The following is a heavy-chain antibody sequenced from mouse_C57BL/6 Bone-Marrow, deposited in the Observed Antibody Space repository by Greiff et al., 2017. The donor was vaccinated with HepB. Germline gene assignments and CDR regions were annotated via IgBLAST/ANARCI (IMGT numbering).Heavy chain of an antibody. V-gene: IGHV2-5*01. J-gene: IGHJ1*03. CDR3: AKRDYYYGSSYLWYFDV. CDR2: IWRGGST. CDR1: GFSLTSYG. D-gene: IGHD1-1*01. Sequence: QVQLQQSGPGLVQPSQSLSITCTVSGFSLTSYGVHWVLQSPGKGLEWLGVIWRGGSTDYNAAFMSRLSITKDNSKSQVFFKMNSLQADDTAIYYCAKRDYYYGSSYLWYFDVWGTGTTVTVSS.